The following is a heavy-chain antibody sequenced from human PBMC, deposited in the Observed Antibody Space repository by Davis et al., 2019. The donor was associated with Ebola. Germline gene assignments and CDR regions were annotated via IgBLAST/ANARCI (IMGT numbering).Heavy chain of an antibody. D-gene: IGHD2-15*01. CDR2: INHSGST. CDR3: ARWQVVVVVAATPPSGHYGMDV. CDR1: GGSISSYY. J-gene: IGHJ6*04. V-gene: IGHV4-34*01. Sequence: SETLSLTCTVSGGSISSYYWSWIRQPPGKGLEWIGEINHSGSTNYNPSLKSRVTISVDTSKNQFSLKLSSVTAADTAVYYCARWQVVVVVAATPPSGHYGMDVWGKGTTVTVSS.